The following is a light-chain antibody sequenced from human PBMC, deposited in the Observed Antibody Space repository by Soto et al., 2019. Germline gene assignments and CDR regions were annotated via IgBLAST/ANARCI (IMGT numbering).Light chain of an antibody. Sequence: QSALTQPRSVSGSPGQSVTFSCTGTSSDVGGYNYVSWYQHYPGKAPRLMIYDVSKRPSGVPDRFFGSKSGNTASLTISGLQAEDEADYYCCSYAGSYTLVFGGGTKVTVL. V-gene: IGLV2-11*01. CDR1: SSDVGGYNY. J-gene: IGLJ3*02. CDR3: CSYAGSYTLV. CDR2: DVS.